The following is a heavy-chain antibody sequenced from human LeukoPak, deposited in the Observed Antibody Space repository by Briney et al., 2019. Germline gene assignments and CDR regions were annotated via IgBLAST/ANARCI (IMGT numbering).Heavy chain of an antibody. CDR2: IRSKAYGGTT. CDR3: TRVPWFGESLNYYYGMDV. J-gene: IGHJ6*02. V-gene: IGHV3-49*03. CDR1: GFTFGDYA. Sequence: GGSLRLSCTASGFTFGDYAMSWFRQAPGKGLEWVGFIRSKAYGGTTEYAASVKGRFTISRDDSKSIAYLQMNSLKTEDTAVYYCTRVPWFGESLNYYYGMDVWGQGTTVTVSS. D-gene: IGHD3-10*01.